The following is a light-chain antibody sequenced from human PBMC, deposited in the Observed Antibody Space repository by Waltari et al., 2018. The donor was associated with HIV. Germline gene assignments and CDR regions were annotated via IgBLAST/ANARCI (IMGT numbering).Light chain of an antibody. CDR2: ANN. Sequence: NFMLTQPHSVSESPGKTVTISCTRSSGSIASNYVQWYQQRPGSAPTTVIYANNQRPSWVPDRFSGSIDGSSNSASLTISGLKTEDEADYYCHSYDSSSLWVFGGGTKVTVV. V-gene: IGLV6-57*03. CDR1: SGSIASNY. J-gene: IGLJ3*02. CDR3: HSYDSSSLWV.